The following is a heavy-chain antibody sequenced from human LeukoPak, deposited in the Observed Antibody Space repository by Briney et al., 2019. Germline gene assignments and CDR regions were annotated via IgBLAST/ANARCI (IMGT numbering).Heavy chain of an antibody. Sequence: GESLKTSRKGSGYRFSGFWIAWVRQVPGKGLEWRGIIYPGDSDTRYCPSVEGQVTISADTSNSTAYLQWNSLQASDTAMFYCSRLDTAMILGMDGWGQGTTVTAAS. CDR1: GYRFSGFW. J-gene: IGHJ6*02. D-gene: IGHD5-18*01. CDR3: SRLDTAMILGMDG. V-gene: IGHV5-51*01. CDR2: IYPGDSDT.